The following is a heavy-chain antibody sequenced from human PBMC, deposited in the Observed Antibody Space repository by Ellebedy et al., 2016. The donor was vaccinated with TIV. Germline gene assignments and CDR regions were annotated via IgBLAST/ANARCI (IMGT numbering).Heavy chain of an antibody. Sequence: ASVKVSXXASGYTFTSYDINWVRQATGQGLEWMGWMNPNSGNTGYAQKFQGRVTMTRNTSISTAYMELSSLRSEDTAVYYCASSSRGGVYDFWSGSPSGEHWGQGTLVTVSS. CDR2: MNPNSGNT. CDR3: ASSSRGGVYDFWSGSPSGEH. V-gene: IGHV1-8*01. J-gene: IGHJ4*02. CDR1: GYTFTSYD. D-gene: IGHD3-3*01.